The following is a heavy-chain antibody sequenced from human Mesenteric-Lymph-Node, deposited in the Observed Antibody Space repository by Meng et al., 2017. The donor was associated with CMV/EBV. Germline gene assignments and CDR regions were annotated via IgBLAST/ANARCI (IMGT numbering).Heavy chain of an antibody. CDR2: IIPIFGTA. CDR3: ARGRSSTYDY. CDR1: GGNFSSYA. D-gene: IGHD6-13*01. J-gene: IGHJ4*02. Sequence: KVYCKASGGNFSSYAIRWVRQAPGQGLEWMGGIIPIFGTANYAQKFQGRVTITTDESTSTAYMELSSLRSEDTAVYYCARGRSSTYDYWGQGTLVTVSS. V-gene: IGHV1-69*05.